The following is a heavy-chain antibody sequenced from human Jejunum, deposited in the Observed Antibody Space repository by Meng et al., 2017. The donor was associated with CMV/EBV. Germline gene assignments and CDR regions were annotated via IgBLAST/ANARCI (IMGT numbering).Heavy chain of an antibody. CDR1: GGSISRYY. D-gene: IGHD1-1*01. V-gene: IGHV4-59*01. Sequence: SGGSISRYYWPWIRQPPGKGLEWIASIYSSGVPNSNPALESRVTISVDTSKNLFSLNLRSLTAADTAVYYCARFSATGAYYLGMDVWGQGTTVTVSS. J-gene: IGHJ6*02. CDR2: IYSSGVP. CDR3: ARFSATGAYYLGMDV.